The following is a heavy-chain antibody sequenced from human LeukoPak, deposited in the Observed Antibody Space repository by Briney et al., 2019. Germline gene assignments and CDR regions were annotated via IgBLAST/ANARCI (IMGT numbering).Heavy chain of an antibody. J-gene: IGHJ4*02. D-gene: IGHD3-22*01. CDR1: GYTFTSYY. CDR3: ARAHATYYYDSSGYGFVY. Sequence: ASVKVSCKASGYTFTSYYMHWVRQAPGQGLEWMGIINPSGGSTSYAQKFQGRVTMTRDTSTSTVYMELSSLRSDDTAVYYCARAHATYYYDSSGYGFVYWGQGTLVTVSS. V-gene: IGHV1-46*01. CDR2: INPSGGST.